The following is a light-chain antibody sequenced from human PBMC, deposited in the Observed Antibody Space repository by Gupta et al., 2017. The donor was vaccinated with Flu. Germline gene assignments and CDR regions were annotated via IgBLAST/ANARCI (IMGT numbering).Light chain of an antibody. J-gene: IGKJ2*01. CDR2: DAS. CDR3: QQSYSNSYT. CDR1: QSISCY. V-gene: IGKV1-39*01. Sequence: GDRVTITCRASQSISCYLDWYQQKTGEAPKLLIYDASNLQSGVPSRFSGGGSGTDFTLTISSLQPEDFANYYCQQSYSNSYTFGQGTRVEIK.